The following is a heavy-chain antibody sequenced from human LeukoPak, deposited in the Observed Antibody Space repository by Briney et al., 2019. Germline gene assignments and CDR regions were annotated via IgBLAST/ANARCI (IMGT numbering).Heavy chain of an antibody. V-gene: IGHV4-59*01. CDR1: SGSISGYY. D-gene: IGHD1-1*01. J-gene: IGHJ6*02. CDR2: ISYSGST. Sequence: SETLSLTCTVSSGSISGYYWSWLRQPPGKGLEWVGYISYSGSTNYNPSLKSRVTISVDTSKNRFSLKLSSVPPEDTAVYYCTRVSFPAERRPAYYYGMDVWGQGTTVTVSS. CDR3: TRVSFPAERRPAYYYGMDV.